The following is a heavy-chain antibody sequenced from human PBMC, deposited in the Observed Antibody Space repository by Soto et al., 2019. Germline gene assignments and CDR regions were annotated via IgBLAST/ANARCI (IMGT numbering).Heavy chain of an antibody. CDR2: IKHDGSDK. Sequence: GGSLRLSCAASGFTFSYYWMSWVRQAPGKGLEWVANIKHDGSDKYYVDSVKGRCTISRDNAKNSLYLQMNSLRAEDTAVYYCARGGEYFDYWGQGTLVTVSS. J-gene: IGHJ4*02. D-gene: IGHD3-16*01. CDR3: ARGGEYFDY. V-gene: IGHV3-7*04. CDR1: GFTFSYYW.